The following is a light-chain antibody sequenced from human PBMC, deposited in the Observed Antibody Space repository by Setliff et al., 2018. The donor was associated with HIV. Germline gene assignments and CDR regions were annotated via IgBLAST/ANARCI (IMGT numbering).Light chain of an antibody. CDR1: ISDIGTYNY. CDR3: SSYTSTTVYV. CDR2: DVS. J-gene: IGLJ1*01. V-gene: IGLV2-14*03. Sequence: QSALTQPASVSGSPGQSITISCTGAISDIGTYNYVSWYQQHPGKAPKLLIYDVSNRPSGVSNRFSGSKSGNTASLTISGLQAEDECDYYCSSYTSTTVYVFGTGTKVTVL.